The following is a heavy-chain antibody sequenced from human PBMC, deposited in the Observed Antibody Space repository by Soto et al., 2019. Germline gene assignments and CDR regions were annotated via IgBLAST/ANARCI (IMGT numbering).Heavy chain of an antibody. Sequence: PSETLSLTCTVSGGSISSYYWSWIRQPPGKGLEWIGYIYYSGSTNYNPSLKSRVTISVDTSKNQFSLKLSSVTAADTAVYYCARAPRGNYGYPSYFDYRAQRTLVTVSS. CDR3: ARAPRGNYGYPSYFDY. D-gene: IGHD3-10*01. CDR1: GGSISSYY. V-gene: IGHV4-59*01. CDR2: IYYSGST. J-gene: IGHJ4*02.